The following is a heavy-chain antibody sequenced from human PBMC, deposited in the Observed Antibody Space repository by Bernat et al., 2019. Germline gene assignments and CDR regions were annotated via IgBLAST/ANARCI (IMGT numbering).Heavy chain of an antibody. V-gene: IGHV3-30*18. Sequence: VQLVESGGGLVQPGGSLRLSCAASGFTVSSNYMSWVRQAPGKGLEWVAVISYDGSNKYYADSVKGRFTISRDNSKNTLYLQMNSLRAEDTAVYYCAKGPSAADYWGQGTLVTVSS. CDR1: GFTVSSNY. D-gene: IGHD6-19*01. J-gene: IGHJ4*02. CDR2: ISYDGSNK. CDR3: AKGPSAADY.